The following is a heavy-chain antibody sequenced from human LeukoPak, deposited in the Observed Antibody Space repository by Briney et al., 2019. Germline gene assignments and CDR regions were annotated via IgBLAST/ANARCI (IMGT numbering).Heavy chain of an antibody. J-gene: IGHJ6*02. D-gene: IGHD2-21*02. CDR1: GFTFSSYD. Sequence: GGSLRLSCAASGFTFSSYDVHWVRQATGKGLEWVSAIGTAGDTYYPGSVKGRFTISRENAKNSLYLQMNSLRAGDTAVYYCARASDPYYYYGMDVWGQGTTVTVSS. CDR3: ARASDPYYYYGMDV. V-gene: IGHV3-13*01. CDR2: IGTAGDT.